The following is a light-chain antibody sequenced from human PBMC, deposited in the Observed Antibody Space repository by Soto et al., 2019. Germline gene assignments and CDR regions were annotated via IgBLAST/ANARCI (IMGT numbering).Light chain of an antibody. V-gene: IGKV3-11*01. CDR3: QQRISWPPGIYT. Sequence: EIVLEQSPATLSLSPGERATLSCRASQSVRHYLAWYQQKPGQAPRLLIYDASNRATGIPARFSGSGSGTDFTPTISSLEPEDFAVYYCQQRISWPPGIYTFGQGTRLQIK. CDR2: DAS. J-gene: IGKJ2*01. CDR1: QSVRHY.